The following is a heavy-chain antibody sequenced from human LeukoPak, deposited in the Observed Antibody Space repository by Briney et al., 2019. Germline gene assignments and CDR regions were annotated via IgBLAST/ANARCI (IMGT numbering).Heavy chain of an antibody. CDR1: GFTFSNYK. CDR3: ARGIIGYYFDY. V-gene: IGHV3-48*03. CDR2: ISSSGSII. J-gene: IGHJ4*02. Sequence: GGSLRLSCAASGFTFSNYKMNWVRQAPGKGLEWVSYISSSGSIIYYSDSVKGRFTISRDNAKNSLYLQMNSLRAEDTAVYYCARGIIGYYFDYWGQGTLVTVSS. D-gene: IGHD2-15*01.